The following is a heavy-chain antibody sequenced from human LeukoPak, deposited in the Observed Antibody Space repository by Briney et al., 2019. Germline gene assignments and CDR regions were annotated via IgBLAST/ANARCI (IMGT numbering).Heavy chain of an antibody. CDR1: GGSIIGSTYY. Sequence: PSETLSLTCTVSGGSIIGSTYYWGWIRQPQGKGLEWIGSAFYTGDTYYKSSLKSRVTISVDTSKNQFSLKLGSVTAADTAVYYCGRLRGAMTTETSIFDSWGQGTLVTVSS. J-gene: IGHJ4*02. CDR2: AFYTGDT. CDR3: GRLRGAMTTETSIFDS. V-gene: IGHV4-39*01. D-gene: IGHD4-17*01.